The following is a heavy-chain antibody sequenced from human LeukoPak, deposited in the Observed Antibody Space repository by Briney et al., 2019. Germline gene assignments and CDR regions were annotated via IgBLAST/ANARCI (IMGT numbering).Heavy chain of an antibody. Sequence: PSETLSLTCTVSGGPISSGDYYWSWIRQPPGKGLEWIGYIYYSGSTYYNPSLKSRVTISVATSKNQFSLKLSSVTAADTAVYYCARVTVTTIDYWGQGTLVTVSS. D-gene: IGHD4-11*01. J-gene: IGHJ4*02. V-gene: IGHV4-30-4*01. CDR1: GGPISSGDYY. CDR3: ARVTVTTIDY. CDR2: IYYSGST.